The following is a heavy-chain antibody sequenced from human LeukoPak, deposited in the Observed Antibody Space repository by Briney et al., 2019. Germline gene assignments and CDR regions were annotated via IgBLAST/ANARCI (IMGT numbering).Heavy chain of an antibody. CDR2: IYTSGST. CDR3: ARLCSGGSCAIDY. D-gene: IGHD2-15*01. V-gene: IGHV4-4*07. CDR1: GGSISSHY. Sequence: PSETLSLTCTVSGGSISSHYWSWIRQPAGKGLEWIGRIYTSGSTNYNPSLKSRVTMSVDTSKNRFSLKLSSVTAADTAVYYCARLCSGGSCAIDYWGQGTLVTVSS. J-gene: IGHJ4*02.